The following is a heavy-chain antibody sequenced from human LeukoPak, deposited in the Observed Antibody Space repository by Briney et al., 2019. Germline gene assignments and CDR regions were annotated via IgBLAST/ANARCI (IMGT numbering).Heavy chain of an antibody. J-gene: IGHJ4*02. Sequence: GGSLRLSCAASGFTFSSYWMSWVRQAPGKGLEWVANVEEDGSEKYYVDSVKGRFTISRDNAKNSLYLQMNSLRAEDTAVYYCARGGSSRFDYWGQGTLVTVSS. D-gene: IGHD6-6*01. CDR2: VEEDGSEK. CDR3: ARGGSSRFDY. V-gene: IGHV3-7*01. CDR1: GFTFSSYW.